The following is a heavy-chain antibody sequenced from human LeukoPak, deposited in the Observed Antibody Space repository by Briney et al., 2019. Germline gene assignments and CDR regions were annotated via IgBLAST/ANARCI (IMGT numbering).Heavy chain of an antibody. CDR1: GFTFSSYS. V-gene: IGHV3-48*04. Sequence: PGGSLRLSCAASGFTFSSYSMNWVRQAPGKGLEWVSYISSSSSTICYADSVKGRFTISRDNAKNSLYLQMNSLRAEDTAVYYCARARSALLGGTVDYWGQGTLVTVSS. CDR2: ISSSSSTI. CDR3: ARARSALLGGTVDY. D-gene: IGHD7-27*01. J-gene: IGHJ4*02.